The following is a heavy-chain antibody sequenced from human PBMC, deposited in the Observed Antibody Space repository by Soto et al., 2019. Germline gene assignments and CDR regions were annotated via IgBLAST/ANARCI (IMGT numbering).Heavy chain of an antibody. CDR1: GGSISSYY. CDR2: IYYSGST. Sequence: PSETLSLTCTVSGGSISSYYWSWIRQPPGKGLEWIGYIYYSGSTNYNPSLKSRVTISVDTSKNQFSLKLSSVTAADTAVYYCARERIDYGGNSGFDYWGQGTLVTVSS. J-gene: IGHJ4*02. D-gene: IGHD4-17*01. CDR3: ARERIDYGGNSGFDY. V-gene: IGHV4-59*01.